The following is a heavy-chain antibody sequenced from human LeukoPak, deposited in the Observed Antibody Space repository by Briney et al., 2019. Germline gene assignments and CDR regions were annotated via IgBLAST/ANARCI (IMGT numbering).Heavy chain of an antibody. Sequence: GRSLRLSCAASGFTFDDYAMHWARQAPGKGLEWVSGISWNSGTIDYADSVKGRFTISRDNAKNSLYLQMNSLRAEDTALYYCAKGFAPRGNYCPDYWGQGTLVTVSS. D-gene: IGHD1-26*01. CDR1: GFTFDDYA. J-gene: IGHJ4*02. CDR2: ISWNSGTI. CDR3: AKGFAPRGNYCPDY. V-gene: IGHV3-9*01.